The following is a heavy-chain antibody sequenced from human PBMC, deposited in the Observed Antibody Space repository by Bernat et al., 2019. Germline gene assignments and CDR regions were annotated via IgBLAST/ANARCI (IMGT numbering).Heavy chain of an antibody. CDR1: GFSLSTSGMC. J-gene: IGHJ4*02. V-gene: IGHV2-70*15. CDR3: ARSRGSYPQYYFDY. CDR2: IDWDDDK. D-gene: IGHD1-26*01. Sequence: QVTLRESGPALVKPTQTLTLTCTFSGFSLSTSGMCVSRIRQPPGKALEWLARIDWDDDKYYSTSLKTRLTISKDTSKNQVVLTMTNMDPVDTATYYCARSRGSYPQYYFDYWGQGTLVTVSS.